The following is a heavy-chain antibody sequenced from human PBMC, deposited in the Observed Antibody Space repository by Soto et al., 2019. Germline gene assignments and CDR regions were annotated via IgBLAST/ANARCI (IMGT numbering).Heavy chain of an antibody. J-gene: IGHJ6*02. CDR3: ARGGYYDNCWKKLNYYGLDV. Sequence: QVQLVQSAAEVKKPGASVKVTCKASGYTFIRYGITWERQAPGQGLEWVGWISPYNDYTEYAQKFHGRVTMTTDTSSRTVTMALRGLRSDDTAVYYCARGGYYDNCWKKLNYYGLDVWGQGTTVTVSS. D-gene: IGHD3-16*01. V-gene: IGHV1-18*01. CDR1: GYTFIRYG. CDR2: ISPYNDYT.